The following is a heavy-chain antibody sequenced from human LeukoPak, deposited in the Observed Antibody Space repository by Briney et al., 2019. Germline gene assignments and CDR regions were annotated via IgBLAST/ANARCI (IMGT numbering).Heavy chain of an antibody. CDR2: IYYTGIT. CDR1: GGSISSRSYY. D-gene: IGHD6-19*01. Sequence: SETLSLTCTVSGGSISSRSYYWGWIRQPPGKGLEWVGSIYYTGITYYKPSLKSRVTISVDTSKNQFSLNLSSVTAADTAVYYCARQKGGVAGLKYYFDYWGQGTLVTVSS. V-gene: IGHV4-39*01. CDR3: ARQKGGVAGLKYYFDY. J-gene: IGHJ4*02.